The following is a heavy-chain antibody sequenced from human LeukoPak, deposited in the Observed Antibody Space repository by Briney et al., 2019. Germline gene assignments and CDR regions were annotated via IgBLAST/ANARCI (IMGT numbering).Heavy chain of an antibody. J-gene: IGHJ5*02. CDR2: IIPIFGTA. V-gene: IGHV1-69*05. D-gene: IGHD1-26*01. Sequence: SVQVTCQASGGTFSSYAMSWVRQAPGQGLEWMGGIIPIFGTANYAQKFQGRVTIPTDESTSTAHMELSSLRSEDTAVYYCARDWDGRTGCFDPWGQGTLVAVCS. CDR3: ARDWDGRTGCFDP. CDR1: GGTFSSYA.